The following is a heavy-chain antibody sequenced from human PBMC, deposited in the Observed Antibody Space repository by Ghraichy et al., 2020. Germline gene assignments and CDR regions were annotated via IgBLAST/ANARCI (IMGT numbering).Heavy chain of an antibody. CDR3: ARDPGYCSGGRCYGDAFDI. Sequence: SCAASGFTFSSFSMNWVRQAPGKGLEWVSSICSASSYIYYADSVKGRFTISRDNAKSSLYLQMNSLRAEDTAVYYCARDPGYCSGGRCYGDAFDIWAQGTMVTVSS. J-gene: IGHJ3*02. V-gene: IGHV3-21*01. CDR2: ICSASSYI. D-gene: IGHD2-15*01. CDR1: GFTFSSFS.